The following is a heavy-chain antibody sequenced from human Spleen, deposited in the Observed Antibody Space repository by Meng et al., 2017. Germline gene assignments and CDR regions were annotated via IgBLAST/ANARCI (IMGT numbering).Heavy chain of an antibody. CDR1: GFTFSSYA. CDR3: AKDLSRYTWNDYKVDY. J-gene: IGHJ4*02. CDR2: ISYDGGND. D-gene: IGHD1-20*01. V-gene: IGHV3-30*01. Sequence: GGSLRLSCAASGFTFSSYAMHWVRQAPGKGLEWVAVISYDGGNDYYADSVKGRFTISRDNSKYTLYLQMNSLRTEDTAIYYCAKDLSRYTWNDYKVDYWGQGTLVTVSS.